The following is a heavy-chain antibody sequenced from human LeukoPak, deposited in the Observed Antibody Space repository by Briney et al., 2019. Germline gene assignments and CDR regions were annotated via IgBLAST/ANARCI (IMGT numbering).Heavy chain of an antibody. J-gene: IGHJ6*02. Sequence: GASVTVSCTASGGTFSSYAISWVRQAPGQGLEWMGGIIPIFGTANYAQKFQGRVTITADESTSTAYMELSSLRSEDTAVYYCATQHQYQLLSWHYYYGMDVWGQGTTVTVSS. CDR3: ATQHQYQLLSWHYYYGMDV. CDR2: IIPIFGTA. V-gene: IGHV1-69*13. CDR1: GGTFSSYA. D-gene: IGHD2-2*01.